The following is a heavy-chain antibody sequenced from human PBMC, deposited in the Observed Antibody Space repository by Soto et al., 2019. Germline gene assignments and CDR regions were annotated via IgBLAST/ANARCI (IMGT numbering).Heavy chain of an antibody. J-gene: IGHJ4*02. Sequence: QVQLVQSGAEVKKPGASVKVSCKASGYTFTNYNINLVRQAPGQGLEWMGWISGYNGNTNYDQKLHVKVTMTTDKSTTTAYMDLRSLRSDETAVYYCARDAMGGAAHSDYWGQGTLVTVSS. CDR1: GYTFTNYN. D-gene: IGHD3-16*01. CDR2: ISGYNGNT. V-gene: IGHV1-18*01. CDR3: ARDAMGGAAHSDY.